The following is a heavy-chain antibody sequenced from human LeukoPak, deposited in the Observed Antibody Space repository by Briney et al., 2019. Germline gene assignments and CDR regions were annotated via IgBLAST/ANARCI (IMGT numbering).Heavy chain of an antibody. CDR2: INCSGST. D-gene: IGHD3-3*01. V-gene: IGHV4-39*07. CDR3: ATGDPRPVYDSSWFDP. Sequence: PPETLSLTCTVSGDSISSSIYYWGCIRQHPGKGLEWIVSINCSGSTYYNPSLKSRVTMSIDTSKNQFSLKLSSVTAADTAVYYCATGDPRPVYDSSWFDPWGQGTLVTVSS. CDR1: GDSISSSIYY. J-gene: IGHJ5*02.